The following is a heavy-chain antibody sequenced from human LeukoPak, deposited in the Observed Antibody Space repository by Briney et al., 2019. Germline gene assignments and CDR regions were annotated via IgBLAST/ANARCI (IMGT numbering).Heavy chain of an antibody. CDR1: GGTFSSYA. CDR2: IIPIFGTA. CDR3: ARAPKGSGAWFDP. Sequence: SVKVSCKASGGTFSSYAISWVRQAPGQGLEWMGGIIPIFGTANYAQKFQGRVTITADESTSTAYMELSSLRSGDTAVYYCARAPKGSGAWFDPWGQGTLVTVSS. V-gene: IGHV1-69*13. J-gene: IGHJ5*02. D-gene: IGHD2-15*01.